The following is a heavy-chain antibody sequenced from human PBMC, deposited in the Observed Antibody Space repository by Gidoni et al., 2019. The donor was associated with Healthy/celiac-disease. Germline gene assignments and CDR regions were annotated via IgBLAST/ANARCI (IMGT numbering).Heavy chain of an antibody. J-gene: IGHJ4*02. CDR3: AKDPYYYGSVTLPFDY. CDR1: GVTLSSYA. V-gene: IGHV3-23*01. CDR2: ISGSGGIT. Sequence: EVQLLESGGGLVQPGGSLRLSCAASGVTLSSYAMSGVRQAPGKVLEWVSAISGSGGITSYADSVKGRFTISIDNSKNTLYLQMNSLRAEDTAVYYCAKDPYYYGSVTLPFDYWGQGTLVTVSS. D-gene: IGHD3-10*01.